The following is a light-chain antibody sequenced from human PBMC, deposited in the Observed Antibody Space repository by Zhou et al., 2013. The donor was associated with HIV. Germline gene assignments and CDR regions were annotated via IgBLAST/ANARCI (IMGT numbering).Light chain of an antibody. CDR2: DVS. J-gene: IGKJ1*01. CDR3: QQYDSSIPT. Sequence: IMLTQSPATLSLSPGERATLSCRAGQSVNNNYLAWYQQKPGQAPRLLIHDVSFRAAGIPDRFSGSGSETDFTLSISRLEPEDFAVYYCQQYDSSIPTFGQGTKVEIK. CDR1: QSVNNNY. V-gene: IGKV3-20*01.